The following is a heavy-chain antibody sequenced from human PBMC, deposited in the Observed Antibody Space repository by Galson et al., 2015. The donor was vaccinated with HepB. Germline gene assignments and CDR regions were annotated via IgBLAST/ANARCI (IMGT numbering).Heavy chain of an antibody. D-gene: IGHD2-2*01. J-gene: IGHJ6*03. CDR2: ISSSGSTI. Sequence: SLRLSCAASGFTFSDYYMSWIRQAPGKGLEWASYISSSGSTIYYADSVKGRFTISRDNAKNSLYLQMNSLRAEDTAVYYCARSTGYCSSTSCWSLSYYYYYMDVWGKGTTVTVSS. CDR1: GFTFSDYY. CDR3: ARSTGYCSSTSCWSLSYYYYYMDV. V-gene: IGHV3-11*01.